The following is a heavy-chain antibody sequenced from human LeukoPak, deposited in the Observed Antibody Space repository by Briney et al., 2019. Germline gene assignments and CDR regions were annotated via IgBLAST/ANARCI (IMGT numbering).Heavy chain of an antibody. V-gene: IGHV3-7*03. J-gene: IGHJ4*02. CDR2: ITQDGTEK. CDR3: AKSILLWFGETMGVFDY. D-gene: IGHD3-10*01. Sequence: GGSLRLSCAASGFTFSTYWMSWVRQAPGKGLEWVAVITQDGTEKYYVDSVKGRFTISRDNSKNTLYLQMNSLRAEDTAVYYCAKSILLWFGETMGVFDYWGQGTLVTVSS. CDR1: GFTFSTYW.